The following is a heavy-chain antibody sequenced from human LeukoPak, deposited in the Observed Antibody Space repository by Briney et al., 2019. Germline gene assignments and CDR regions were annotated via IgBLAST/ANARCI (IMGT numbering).Heavy chain of an antibody. Sequence: SQTLSLTCAISGDTVSSNSAAWNWLRQPPSRGLEWLGRTYYRSKWYTDYAVSVKSRITTNPDTSKNQFSLQLNSVTPEDTAVYYCARVSAAGLFDYWGQGTLVTVSS. J-gene: IGHJ4*02. V-gene: IGHV6-1*01. CDR2: TYYRSKWYT. D-gene: IGHD3/OR15-3a*01. CDR1: GDTVSSNSAA. CDR3: ARVSAAGLFDY.